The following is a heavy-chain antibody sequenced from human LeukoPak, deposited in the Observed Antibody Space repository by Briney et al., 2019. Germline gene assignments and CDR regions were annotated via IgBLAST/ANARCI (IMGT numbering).Heavy chain of an antibody. CDR1: GFTFSSYG. J-gene: IGHJ4*02. CDR2: ISGSGGST. D-gene: IGHD5-12*01. Sequence: PGRSLRLSCAASGFTFSSYGMHWVRQAPGKGLEWVSAISGSGGSTYYADSVKGRFTISRDNSKNTLYLQMNSLRAEDTAVYYCAKDRNRGYSGSFDYWGQGTLVTVSS. V-gene: IGHV3-23*01. CDR3: AKDRNRGYSGSFDY.